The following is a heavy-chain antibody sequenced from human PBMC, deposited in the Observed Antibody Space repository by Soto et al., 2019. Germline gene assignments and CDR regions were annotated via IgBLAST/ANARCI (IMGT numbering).Heavy chain of an antibody. J-gene: IGHJ6*02. V-gene: IGHV1-69*06. D-gene: IGHD5-12*01. CDR3: AAPRTDGYKVPDPSTYYYYGLDV. CDR2: IIPIFGTA. CDR1: GGTFSSYA. Sequence: SVKVSCKASGGTFSSYAISWVRQAPGQGLEWMGGIIPIFGTANYAQKFQGRVTITADRSTSTAYLELNSLRSEDTAVYYCAAPRTDGYKVPDPSTYYYYGLDVWGQGTTVTVSS.